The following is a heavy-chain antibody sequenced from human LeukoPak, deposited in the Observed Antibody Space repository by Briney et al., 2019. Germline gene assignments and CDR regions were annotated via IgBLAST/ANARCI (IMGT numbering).Heavy chain of an antibody. Sequence: ASVKVSCKASGYTFTSYGISWVRQAPGQGLEWMGWISAYNGNTNYVQKLQGRVTMTTDTSTSTAYMELRSLRSDDTAVYYCARDNGASPYYDFWSGPHPAYYYGMDVWGQGTTVTVSS. CDR3: ARDNGASPYYDFWSGPHPAYYYGMDV. J-gene: IGHJ6*02. V-gene: IGHV1-18*01. CDR1: GYTFTSYG. D-gene: IGHD3-3*01. CDR2: ISAYNGNT.